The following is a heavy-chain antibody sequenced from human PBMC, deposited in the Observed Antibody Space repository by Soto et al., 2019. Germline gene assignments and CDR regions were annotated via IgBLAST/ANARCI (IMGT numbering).Heavy chain of an antibody. J-gene: IGHJ6*02. V-gene: IGHV3-30*18. Sequence: QTGGSLRLSCAASGFTFSSYGMHWVRQAPGKGLEWVAVISYDGSNKYYADSVKGRFTISRDNSKNTLYLQMNSLRAEDTAVYYCAKDERRSYIVVVTATRSDGMDVWGQGTTVTVSS. CDR2: ISYDGSNK. CDR1: GFTFSSYG. CDR3: AKDERRSYIVVVTATRSDGMDV. D-gene: IGHD2-21*02.